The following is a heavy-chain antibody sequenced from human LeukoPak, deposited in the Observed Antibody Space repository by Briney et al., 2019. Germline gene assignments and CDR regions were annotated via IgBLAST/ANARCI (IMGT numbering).Heavy chain of an antibody. D-gene: IGHD2-15*01. Sequence: SETLSLTCTVSGGSISSSSYYWGWIRQPPGKGLEWIGSIYYSRSTYYNPSLMSRVTIFVDTSKNQFSLKLSSVTAADTAVYYCARHGYCSGGSCYSWGYYYYMDVWGKGTTVTISS. CDR1: GGSISSSSYY. CDR3: ARHGYCSGGSCYSWGYYYYMDV. J-gene: IGHJ6*03. V-gene: IGHV4-39*01. CDR2: IYYSRST.